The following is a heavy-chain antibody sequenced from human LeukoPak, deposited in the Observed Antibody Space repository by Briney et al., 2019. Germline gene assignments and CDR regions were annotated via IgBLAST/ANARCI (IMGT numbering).Heavy chain of an antibody. CDR3: ARGRTYYYYGMDV. Sequence: GGSLRLSCVASAFTFSSYWMHWVRQAPGKGPVWVSRIDSDGSSTTYADSVKGRFTISRDNAKNTLYLQMNSLRAEDTAVYYCARGRTYYYYGMDVWGQGTTVIVSS. CDR2: IDSDGSST. V-gene: IGHV3-74*01. CDR1: AFTFSSYW. J-gene: IGHJ6*02.